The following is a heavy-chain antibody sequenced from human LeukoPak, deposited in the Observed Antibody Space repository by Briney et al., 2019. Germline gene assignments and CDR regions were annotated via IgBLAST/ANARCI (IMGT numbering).Heavy chain of an antibody. CDR1: GGSISSYY. CDR2: IYYIGSS. Sequence: PLQTLSLTCTVSGGSISSYYWSWIRQPPGKGLEWIGYIYYIGSSNYNPSLKSRVTISVDTSKNQFSLKLSSVTAADTAVYYCATIYDSSGYEAFDIWGQGTMVTVSS. V-gene: IGHV4-59*01. D-gene: IGHD3-22*01. J-gene: IGHJ3*02. CDR3: ATIYDSSGYEAFDI.